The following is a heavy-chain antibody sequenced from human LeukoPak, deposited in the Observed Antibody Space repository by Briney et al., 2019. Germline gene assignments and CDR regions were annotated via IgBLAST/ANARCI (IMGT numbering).Heavy chain of an antibody. D-gene: IGHD3-22*01. CDR3: ARVYYDSSGYYYFDY. Sequence: GESLKISCKGSGYSFTSYWIGWVRQMPGEGLEWMGIIYPGDSDTRYSPSFQGQVTISADKSISTAYLQWSSLKASDTAMYYCARVYYDSSGYYYFDYWGQGTLVTVSS. CDR1: GYSFTSYW. CDR2: IYPGDSDT. J-gene: IGHJ4*02. V-gene: IGHV5-51*01.